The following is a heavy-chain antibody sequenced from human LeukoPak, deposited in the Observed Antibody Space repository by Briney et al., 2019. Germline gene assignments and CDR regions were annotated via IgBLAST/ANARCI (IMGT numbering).Heavy chain of an antibody. V-gene: IGHV4-59*01. CDR1: IHSQKRP. CDR3: SIGSSPPALPYMDA. CDR2: IADSGNS. J-gene: IGHJ6*03. D-gene: IGHD6-6*01. Sequence: SETLSLTCLVSIHSQKRPHWMCIRQAPGKGLEWIGNIADSGNSNYSPALKSRVTISLDTSKNQFSLRATSVSAADRALYFCSIGSSPPALPYMDAWGKGTTVTVSS.